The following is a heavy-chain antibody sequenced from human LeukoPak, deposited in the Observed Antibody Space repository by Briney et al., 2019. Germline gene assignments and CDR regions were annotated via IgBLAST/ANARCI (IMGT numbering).Heavy chain of an antibody. J-gene: IGHJ4*02. CDR1: GLTFSRFG. V-gene: IGHV3-30*18. CDR2: ISHDGSQR. Sequence: PGRSLRLSCAASGLTFSRFGMHWVRQAPGKGLDWVAPISHDGSQRYYTDSVRGRFTISRDNSKNTLYLQMDSLRAEDTAVYYCAKGQNRNGGALAYWGQGTLVTDSS. CDR3: AKGQNRNGGALAY. D-gene: IGHD3-16*01.